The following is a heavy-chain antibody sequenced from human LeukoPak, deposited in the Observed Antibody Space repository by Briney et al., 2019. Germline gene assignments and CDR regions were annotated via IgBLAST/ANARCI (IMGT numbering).Heavy chain of an antibody. CDR1: GFTFSSYG. Sequence: GGSLRLSCAASGFTFSSYGMHWVRQAPGKGLEWVAVKYYADSVKGRFTISRDSSKNTLYLQMNSLRAEDTAVCYCAKEGGTMIVVEDYFDYWGQGTLVTVSS. V-gene: IGHV3-30*18. CDR3: AKEGGTMIVVEDYFDY. CDR2: K. D-gene: IGHD3-22*01. J-gene: IGHJ4*02.